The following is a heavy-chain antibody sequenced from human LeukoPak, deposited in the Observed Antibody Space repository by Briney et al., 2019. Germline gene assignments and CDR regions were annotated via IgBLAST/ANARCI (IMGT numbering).Heavy chain of an antibody. CDR2: IYPGDSDT. CDR1: GYSFTSYW. V-gene: IGHV5-51*01. J-gene: IGHJ3*02. Sequence: GESLKISCKGSGYSFTSYWIGWVRQMPGKGLEWMGIIYPGDSDTRYSPSFQGQVTISADKSISTAYLQWISLKASDTATYYCARRRTYYDSSGYGIDIWGPGTMVTVSS. D-gene: IGHD3-22*01. CDR3: ARRRTYYDSSGYGIDI.